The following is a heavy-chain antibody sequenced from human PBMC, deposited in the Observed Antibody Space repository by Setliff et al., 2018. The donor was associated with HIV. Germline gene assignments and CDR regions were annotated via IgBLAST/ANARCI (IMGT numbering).Heavy chain of an antibody. D-gene: IGHD2-2*02. Sequence: SETLSLTCIVSGGSISSHYWSWIRQPPGKGLEWIGYIYYSGSTTYNPSLKGRVTVSLDTSKKQLSLKLRSVTAADTAVYYCARGYHLLNPDYWGQGTLVTVSS. J-gene: IGHJ4*02. CDR2: IYYSGST. CDR3: ARGYHLLNPDY. CDR1: GGSISSHY. V-gene: IGHV4-59*08.